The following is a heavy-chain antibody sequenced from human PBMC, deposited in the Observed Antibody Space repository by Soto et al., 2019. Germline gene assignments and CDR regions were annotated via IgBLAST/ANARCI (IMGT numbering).Heavy chain of an antibody. Sequence: SETLSLTCTVSGGSISSYYWSWIRQPPGKGLEWIGYIYYSGSTNYNPSLKSRVTISVDTSKNQFSLKLSSVTAADTAVYYCARGQWGGEFDYWGQGTLVTVSS. CDR3: ARGQWGGEFDY. D-gene: IGHD1-26*01. CDR2: IYYSGST. J-gene: IGHJ4*02. V-gene: IGHV4-59*08. CDR1: GGSISSYY.